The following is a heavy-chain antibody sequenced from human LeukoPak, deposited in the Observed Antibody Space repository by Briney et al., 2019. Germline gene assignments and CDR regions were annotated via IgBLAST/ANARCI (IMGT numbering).Heavy chain of an antibody. CDR1: GLTFSSYS. Sequence: GGSLRLSCAASGLTFSSYSMNWVRQAPGKGLEWVSSITGSGDNTYYADSVRGRFTTSRDNTKSTLYLQMNSRGAEETAVYYCGKDLRGYIYGTFDYWGQGTLVTVSS. D-gene: IGHD5-18*01. J-gene: IGHJ4*02. CDR3: GKDLRGYIYGTFDY. V-gene: IGHV3-23*01. CDR2: ITGSGDNT.